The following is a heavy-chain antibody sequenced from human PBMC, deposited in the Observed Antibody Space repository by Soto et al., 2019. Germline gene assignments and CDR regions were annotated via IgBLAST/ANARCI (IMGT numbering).Heavy chain of an antibody. J-gene: IGHJ4*02. CDR3: AKETMIVVVPSPVAD. CDR1: GFTFSNYA. V-gene: IGHV3-23*01. D-gene: IGHD3-22*01. Sequence: GGSLRLSCAASGFTFSNYAMSWVRQAPGKGLEWVSAISSSSDSPYYADSVKGRFTVSRDNSKNTLYLQMNRLRAEDTAVYYCAKETMIVVVPSPVADWGQGTLVTVSS. CDR2: ISSSSDSP.